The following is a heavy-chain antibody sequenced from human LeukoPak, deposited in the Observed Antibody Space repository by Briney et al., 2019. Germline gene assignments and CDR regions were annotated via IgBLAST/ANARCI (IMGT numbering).Heavy chain of an antibody. D-gene: IGHD3-10*01. V-gene: IGHV3-11*04. CDR2: ISSSGSTI. J-gene: IGHJ4*02. Sequence: GGSLRLSCAASGFTFSDYHMNWIRQAPGKGLEWVSYISSSGSTIYYADSVKGRFTISRDNAKNSLYLQMNSLRAEDTAVYYCARDRGITMVRGVPYRGDYFDYWGQGTLVTVSS. CDR3: ARDRGITMVRGVPYRGDYFDY. CDR1: GFTFSDYH.